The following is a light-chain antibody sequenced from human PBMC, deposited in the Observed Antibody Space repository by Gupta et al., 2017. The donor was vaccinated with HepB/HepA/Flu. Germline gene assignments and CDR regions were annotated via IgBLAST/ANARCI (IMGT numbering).Light chain of an antibody. CDR2: RNN. CDR3: ATWDDSLSGYV. Sequence: QALLTQPPSACGTPGQTVTISCSGSSSTIGSNYVYWYQHLPRTAPKLLIYRNNQRPSGVPDRFSASKSVTSASLAISGLRSGDEADYYCATWDDSLSGYVFGNGTNVTVL. CDR1: SSTIGSNY. V-gene: IGLV1-47*01. J-gene: IGLJ1*01.